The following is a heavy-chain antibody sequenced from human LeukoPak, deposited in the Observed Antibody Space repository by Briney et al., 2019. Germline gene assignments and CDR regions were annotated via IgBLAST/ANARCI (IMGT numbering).Heavy chain of an antibody. J-gene: IGHJ4*02. D-gene: IGHD5-12*01. CDR2: INPNTGGT. V-gene: IGHV1-2*02. Sequence: ASVKVSCKASGYTFTGQDMHWVQQAPGQGLEWMGWINPNTGGTNYAQKFQGRVTMTRDTTISTAYMELSWLTSDDTAVYYCASYPRYMSSPPFDYWGQGTLVTVSS. CDR1: GYTFTGQD. CDR3: ASYPRYMSSPPFDY.